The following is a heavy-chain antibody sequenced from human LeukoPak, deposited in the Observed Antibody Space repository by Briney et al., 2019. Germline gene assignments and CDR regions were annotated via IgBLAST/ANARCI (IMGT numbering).Heavy chain of an antibody. J-gene: IGHJ6*02. CDR1: GGSFSGYY. D-gene: IGHD2-2*02. CDR3: ARGYCSSTSCYTYYYYYGMDV. V-gene: IGHV4-34*01. CDR2: INHSGST. Sequence: SETLSLTCAVYGGSFSGYYWSWIRQPPGKGLEWIGEINHSGSTNYNPSLKSRVTISVDTSKNQFSLKLSSVTAADTAVYYCARGYCSSTSCYTYYYYYGMDVWGQGTTVTASS.